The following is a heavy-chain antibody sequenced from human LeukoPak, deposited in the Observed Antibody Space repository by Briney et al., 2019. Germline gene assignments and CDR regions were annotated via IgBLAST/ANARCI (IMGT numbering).Heavy chain of an antibody. J-gene: IGHJ3*02. D-gene: IGHD5-18*01. V-gene: IGHV4-61*01. CDR1: GGSVSSGSYY. Sequence: SETLSLTCTVSGGSVSSGSYYWSWIRQPPGKGLEWIGYIYYSGSTNYNPSLKSRVTTSVDTSKNQFSLKLSSVTAADTAVYYCARANVDTAMAKAYDAFDIWGQGTMVTVSS. CDR2: IYYSGST. CDR3: ARANVDTAMAKAYDAFDI.